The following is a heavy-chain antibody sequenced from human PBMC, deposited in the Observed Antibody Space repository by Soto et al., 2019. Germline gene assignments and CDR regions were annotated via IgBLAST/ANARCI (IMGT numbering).Heavy chain of an antibody. CDR3: AKDRVDTAMVTVLFDY. D-gene: IGHD5-18*01. V-gene: IGHV3-23*01. CDR2: ISGSGGST. J-gene: IGHJ4*02. Sequence: GGSLRLSCAASGFTFSSYAMSWVRQAPGKGLEWVSAISGSGGSTYYADSVKGRFTISRDNSKNTLYLQMNSLRAEDTAVYYCAKDRVDTAMVTVLFDYWGQGTLVTVSS. CDR1: GFTFSSYA.